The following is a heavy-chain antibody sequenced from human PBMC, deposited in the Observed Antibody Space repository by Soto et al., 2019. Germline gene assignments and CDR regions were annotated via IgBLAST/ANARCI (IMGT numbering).Heavy chain of an antibody. V-gene: IGHV3-23*01. J-gene: IGHJ4*02. Sequence: GGSLRLSCAASGFSFINYAMSWVRQAPGKGLEWISTLTGSSSNIYYADSVKGRFAISRDNSRNTLYLQMNSLTAEGTAVYYCANGRATYGLLTHDYWGQGTLVTVSS. D-gene: IGHD3-10*01. CDR3: ANGRATYGLLTHDY. CDR2: LTGSSSNI. CDR1: GFSFINYA.